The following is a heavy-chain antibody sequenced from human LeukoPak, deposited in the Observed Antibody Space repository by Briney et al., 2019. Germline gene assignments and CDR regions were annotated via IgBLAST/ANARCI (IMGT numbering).Heavy chain of an antibody. J-gene: IGHJ5*02. CDR1: GGTFSSYA. V-gene: IGHV1-69*01. D-gene: IGHD1-26*01. CDR2: IIPIFGTA. CDR3: ARERIIVGASRWFDP. Sequence: SVKVSCKASGGTFSSYAISWVRQAPGQGLEWMGGIIPIFGTANYAQKFQGRVTITADESTSTAYMELSSLRSEDTAVYYCARERIIVGASRWFDPRGQGTLVTVSS.